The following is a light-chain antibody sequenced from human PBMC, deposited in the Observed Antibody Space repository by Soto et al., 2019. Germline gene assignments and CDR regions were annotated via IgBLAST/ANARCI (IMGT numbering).Light chain of an antibody. CDR2: GAS. CDR1: QSVSSN. V-gene: IGKV3-15*01. Sequence: EIVMAQSPATLSVSPGERATLSCRASQSVSSNLAWYQQKPGQAPRLLIYGASTRATGIPARFSGSGSGTEFTLTISSLQSEDFAVYYCQQYNNWPPVTFGQGTKVDIK. J-gene: IGKJ1*01. CDR3: QQYNNWPPVT.